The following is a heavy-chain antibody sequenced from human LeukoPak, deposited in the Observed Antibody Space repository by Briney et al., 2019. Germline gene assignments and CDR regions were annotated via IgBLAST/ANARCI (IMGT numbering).Heavy chain of an antibody. V-gene: IGHV3-30*18. CDR2: ISYDGSNK. D-gene: IGHD6-13*01. Sequence: PGRSLRLSCAASGFTFSSYGMHWVRQAPGKGLEWVAVISYDGSNKYYADSVKGRFTISRDNSKNTLYLQMNSLRAEDTAVYYCAKVCLGIAAARDAFDIWGQGTMVTVSS. CDR3: AKVCLGIAAARDAFDI. J-gene: IGHJ3*02. CDR1: GFTFSSYG.